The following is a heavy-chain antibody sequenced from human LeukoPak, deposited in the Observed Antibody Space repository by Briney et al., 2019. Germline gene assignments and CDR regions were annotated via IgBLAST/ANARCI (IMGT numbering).Heavy chain of an antibody. CDR3: ARSQSSRQITIPKTRRYFDY. CDR1: GFTFSSYD. Sequence: GGSLRLSCAASGFTFSSYDMHWVRQAPGKGLEGVAFIWSDGSNKYYADSVKARFTISRDNSKNTLFLQMNSLRAEDTAVYYCARSQSSRQITIPKTRRYFDYWGQGVLVTVSS. CDR2: IWSDGSNK. V-gene: IGHV3-30*02. D-gene: IGHD3-10*01. J-gene: IGHJ4*02.